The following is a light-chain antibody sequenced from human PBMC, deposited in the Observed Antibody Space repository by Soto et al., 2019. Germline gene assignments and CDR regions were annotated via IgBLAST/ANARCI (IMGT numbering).Light chain of an antibody. V-gene: IGKV3D-15*01. Sequence: EIVMPQSPATLSVSPGERATLSCRASQSVGSNLAWYQQKRGQAPRLXIYGASTRATGIPARFSGGGSGTEFTLTISSLQSEDFAVYYCQQYNNWTRTFGQGTKVDIK. CDR1: QSVGSN. J-gene: IGKJ1*01. CDR3: QQYNNWTRT. CDR2: GAS.